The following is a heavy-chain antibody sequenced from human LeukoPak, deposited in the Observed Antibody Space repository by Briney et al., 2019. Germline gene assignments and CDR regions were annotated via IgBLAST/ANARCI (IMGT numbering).Heavy chain of an antibody. CDR3: ARHNRGIACSDY. Sequence: PSETLSLTCTVSGGSISSSSYYWGWIRQPPGKGLEWIGSIYYSGSTYYNPSLKSRVTISVDTSKNQFSLKVSSVTAADTAVYYCARHNRGIACSDYWGQGTLVTVSS. CDR2: IYYSGST. V-gene: IGHV4-39*01. J-gene: IGHJ4*02. D-gene: IGHD7-27*01. CDR1: GGSISSSSYY.